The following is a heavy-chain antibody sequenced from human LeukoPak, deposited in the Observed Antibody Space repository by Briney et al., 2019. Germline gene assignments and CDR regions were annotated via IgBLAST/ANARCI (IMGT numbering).Heavy chain of an antibody. CDR2: IYPSGST. D-gene: IGHD6-13*01. J-gene: IGHJ4*02. CDR1: GGSISSYY. V-gene: IGHV4-4*07. CDR3: APHANPYSSNWFDY. Sequence: SETLSLTCTVSGGSISSYYWTWIRQPAGKGLEWIGRIYPSGSTNYNPSLKSRVTMSVDTSKNQFSLKLSSVTAADTAVYYCAPHANPYSSNWFDYWGQGTLVTVSS.